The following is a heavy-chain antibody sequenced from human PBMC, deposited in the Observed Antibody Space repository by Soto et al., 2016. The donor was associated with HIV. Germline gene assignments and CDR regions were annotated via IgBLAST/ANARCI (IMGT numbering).Heavy chain of an antibody. D-gene: IGHD6-19*01. CDR2: ISAYNANT. V-gene: IGHV1-18*01. CDR1: GYSFVTYG. CDR3: ATGIVVTGRGAFDI. J-gene: IGHJ3*02. Sequence: QVQLVQSAAVVKEPGASVKVSCKASGYSFVTYGVTWVRRAPGHGLEWMGWISAYNANTNHAQTVQDRVTMTTDPSTSTAYVELRNLKYDDTAVYYCATGIVVTGRGAFDIWGQGTKVTVSS.